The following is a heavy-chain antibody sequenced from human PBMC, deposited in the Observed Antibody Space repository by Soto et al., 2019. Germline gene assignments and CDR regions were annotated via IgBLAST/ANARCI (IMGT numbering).Heavy chain of an antibody. D-gene: IGHD3-22*01. Sequence: ASGKVSCRASGYTFTGYYMYWVRQAPGQGLEWMGWINPNSGGTNYAQKVQGRVTMTRDTSISTAYMELSRLRSDDTAVYYCARTYDSSGYWDYWGQGTLVTVSS. CDR3: ARTYDSSGYWDY. CDR2: INPNSGGT. V-gene: IGHV1-2*02. CDR1: GYTFTGYY. J-gene: IGHJ4*02.